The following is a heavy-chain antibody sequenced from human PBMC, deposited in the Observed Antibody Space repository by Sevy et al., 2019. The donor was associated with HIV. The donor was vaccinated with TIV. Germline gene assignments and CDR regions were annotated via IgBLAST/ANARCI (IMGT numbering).Heavy chain of an antibody. CDR3: ASSDATSRFGYYYFAMDF. CDR2: ISYTSTTI. CDR1: GFTFNTYN. J-gene: IGHJ6*02. V-gene: IGHV3-48*02. D-gene: IGHD3-22*01. Sequence: GGSLRHSCAVSGFTFNTYNMNWVRQAPGKGLEWVSYISYTSTTIYYADSVRGRFTISRDNAKNTLYLQMNSLRDEDTAVYYCASSDATSRFGYYYFAMDFWGQGTSVTVSS.